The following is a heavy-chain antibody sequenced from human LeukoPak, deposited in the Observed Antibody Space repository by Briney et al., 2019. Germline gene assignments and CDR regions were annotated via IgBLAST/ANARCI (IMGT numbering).Heavy chain of an antibody. CDR1: GGSFSGYY. V-gene: IGHV4-34*01. J-gene: IGHJ3*02. CDR3: ARGWIAAARWSDAFDI. D-gene: IGHD2-15*01. CDR2: INHSGST. Sequence: PSETLSLTCAVYGGSFSGYYWSWIRQPPGKGLEWIGEINHSGSTNYNPSLKSRVTISVDTSKNQFSLKLSSVTAADTAVYYCARGWIAAARWSDAFDIWGQGTMVTVSS.